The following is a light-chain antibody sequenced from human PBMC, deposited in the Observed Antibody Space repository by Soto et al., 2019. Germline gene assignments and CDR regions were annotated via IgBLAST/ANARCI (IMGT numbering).Light chain of an antibody. CDR1: QSISAW. V-gene: IGKV1-5*03. CDR3: QQYNNYGSWT. J-gene: IGKJ1*01. CDR2: KAS. Sequence: DIQMTQSPSTLSASVGDTVTITCRASQSISAWLAWYQQKPGKAPKLLIYKASSLESGVPSRFSGSGSGTEVTLTISSLQPDDFATYYCQQYNNYGSWTFGQGTKVEIK.